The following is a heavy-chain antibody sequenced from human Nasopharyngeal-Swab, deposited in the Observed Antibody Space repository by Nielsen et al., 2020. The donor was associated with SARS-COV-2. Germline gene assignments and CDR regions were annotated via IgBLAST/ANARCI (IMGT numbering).Heavy chain of an antibody. CDR3: AKVARGVYNYMDV. D-gene: IGHD2-8*01. Sequence: GGSLRLSCAASGFPFSTSVMTWVRQAPGKGLDWVSLLSTSGDRTFYTDSVEGRFTISRDNSRNTLFLQMSSLRAEDTAVYYCAKVARGVYNYMDVWGKGTTVTVSS. V-gene: IGHV3-23*01. CDR2: LSTSGDRT. J-gene: IGHJ6*03. CDR1: GFPFSTSV.